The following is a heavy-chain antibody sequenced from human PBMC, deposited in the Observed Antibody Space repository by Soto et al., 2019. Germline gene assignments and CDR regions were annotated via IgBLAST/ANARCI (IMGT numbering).Heavy chain of an antibody. CDR2: ISARNGNT. CDR1: GYTFTTYG. V-gene: IGHV1-18*04. J-gene: IGHJ4*02. Sequence: ASVKVSCKASGYTFTTYGIIWVRQAPGQQLEWMGWISARNGNTNYAQKFQGRVTLTTDTSTTTAYMELMSLRSDDTAVYYRARVPLLPNPASDFWGQGTLVTVSS. CDR3: ARVPLLPNPASDF. D-gene: IGHD3-22*01.